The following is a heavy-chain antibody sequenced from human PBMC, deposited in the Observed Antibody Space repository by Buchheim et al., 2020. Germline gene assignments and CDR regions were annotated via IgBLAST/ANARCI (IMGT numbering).Heavy chain of an antibody. D-gene: IGHD1-14*01. CDR2: IRNKGNSYTT. V-gene: IGHV3-72*01. CDR1: GFTFSDHY. CDR3: ARLSITRGVGSDC. J-gene: IGHJ4*02. Sequence: EVQLVESGGGLVQPGGSLRLSCAASGFTFSDHYMDWVRQAPGKGLEWVGRIRNKGNSYTTEYAASVKGRFTISRDDSKNSLYLQMNSLKAEDTAVYYCARLSITRGVGSDCWGQGTL.